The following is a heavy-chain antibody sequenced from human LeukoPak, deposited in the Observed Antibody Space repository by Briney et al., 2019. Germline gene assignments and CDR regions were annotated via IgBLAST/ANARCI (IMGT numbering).Heavy chain of an antibody. Sequence: GSEKVSCKASGYTFSSNAINWVRQAPGQGLEWMGWIDTNTGNPTYAQGFTGQFVFSLDTSVSTAYLQISSLKAEDTAEYFCARGYDSSGYFSDWGQGTLVTVSS. J-gene: IGHJ4*02. CDR1: GYTFSSNA. D-gene: IGHD3-22*01. CDR2: IDTNTGNP. V-gene: IGHV7-4-1*02. CDR3: ARGYDSSGYFSD.